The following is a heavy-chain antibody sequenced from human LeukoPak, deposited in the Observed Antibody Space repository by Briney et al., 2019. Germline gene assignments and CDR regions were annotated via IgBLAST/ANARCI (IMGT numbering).Heavy chain of an antibody. D-gene: IGHD6-19*01. CDR1: GFTFSSYG. J-gene: IGHJ5*02. V-gene: IGHV3-30*18. Sequence: GGSLRLSCAASGFTFSSYGMHWVRQAPGKGLEWVAVISYDGSNKYYADSVKGRFSISRDNSKDTLYLQMNSLRAEDTAVYYCAKDLWQWLAPPYNWFDPWGQGTLVTVSA. CDR3: AKDLWQWLAPPYNWFDP. CDR2: ISYDGSNK.